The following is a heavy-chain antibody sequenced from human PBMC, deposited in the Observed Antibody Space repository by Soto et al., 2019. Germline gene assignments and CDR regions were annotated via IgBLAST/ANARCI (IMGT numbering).Heavy chain of an antibody. Sequence: SETLSLTCAVYGGSFSGYYWTWIRQPPGTGLEWIGEINHSGSTNYNPSLKSRVTISVDTSKNQFSLKLTSVTAADTAVYYCARDKTTGLFDYWGQGTLVTAPQ. CDR3: ARDKTTGLFDY. D-gene: IGHD1-7*01. CDR1: GGSFSGYY. CDR2: INHSGST. V-gene: IGHV4-34*01. J-gene: IGHJ4*02.